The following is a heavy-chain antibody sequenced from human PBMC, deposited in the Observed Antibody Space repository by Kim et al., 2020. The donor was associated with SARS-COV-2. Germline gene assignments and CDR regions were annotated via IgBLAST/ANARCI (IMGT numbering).Heavy chain of an antibody. V-gene: IGHV4-39*01. CDR3: ARLEGKESEDSNLLDY. Sequence: SETLSLTCTVSGGSISSSSYYWGWIRQPPGKGLEWIGSIYYSGSTYYNPSLKSRVTISVDTSKNQFSLKLSSVTAADTAVYYCARLEGKESEDSNLLDYWGQGTLVTVSS. D-gene: IGHD4-4*01. CDR1: GGSISSSSYY. CDR2: IYYSGST. J-gene: IGHJ4*02.